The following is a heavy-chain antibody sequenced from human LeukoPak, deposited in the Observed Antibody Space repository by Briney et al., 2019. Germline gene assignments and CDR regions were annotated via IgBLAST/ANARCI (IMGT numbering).Heavy chain of an antibody. Sequence: GGSLRLSCAGSGFTLSSNWMHWVRQAPGKGLVGVSRFFSDGSRTNYADSVKGRFTISGDNAKNTQSLQMNSLRAEDTAVYYCAKAGITMVRGVIISYMDVWGKGTTVTISS. CDR1: GFTLSSNW. CDR2: FFSDGSRT. V-gene: IGHV3-74*01. CDR3: AKAGITMVRGVIISYMDV. J-gene: IGHJ6*03. D-gene: IGHD3-10*01.